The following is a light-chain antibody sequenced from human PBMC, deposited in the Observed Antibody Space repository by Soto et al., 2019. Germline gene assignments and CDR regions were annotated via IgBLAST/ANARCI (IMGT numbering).Light chain of an antibody. CDR1: QSVTNY. CDR2: HAS. J-gene: IGKJ1*01. CDR3: QQSLNWPPS. Sequence: EIFLTQSPDTLSLSPRERATLSRRASQSVTNYIAWYQQRPCQAHSLLIYHASNRATCVPARFSGSVSGTDFPLTISHLEPADFGLYYCQQSLNWPPSFGQGTKVEIK. V-gene: IGKV3-11*01.